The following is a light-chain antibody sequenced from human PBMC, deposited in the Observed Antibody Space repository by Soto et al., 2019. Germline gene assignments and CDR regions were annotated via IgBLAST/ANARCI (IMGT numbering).Light chain of an antibody. J-gene: IGLJ1*01. Sequence: QSVLTQPASVSGSPGQSITISCTVTSSDVGGYNYVSGYQQHPGKAPKLMIYEVSNRPSGVSNRFSGSKSGNTASLTISGLQAEDEADYYCSSYTSSSTDVFGTGTKVTVL. CDR3: SSYTSSSTDV. CDR1: SSDVGGYNY. V-gene: IGLV2-14*01. CDR2: EVS.